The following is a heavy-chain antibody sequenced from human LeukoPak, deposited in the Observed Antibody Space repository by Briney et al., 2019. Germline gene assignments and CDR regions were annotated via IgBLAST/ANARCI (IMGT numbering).Heavy chain of an antibody. Sequence: SETLSLTCTVSGGYLSSGDYYWSWIRQPPGKGLEWIGYIYHSASTYYNPSLKSRVTISVDTSKNQFSLKLISVTAADTAVYYCARGVSIPTTPKFDYWGQGTLVTVSS. V-gene: IGHV4-30-2*05. CDR1: GGYLSSGDYY. J-gene: IGHJ4*02. CDR2: IYHSAST. CDR3: ARGVSIPTTPKFDY. D-gene: IGHD2-15*01.